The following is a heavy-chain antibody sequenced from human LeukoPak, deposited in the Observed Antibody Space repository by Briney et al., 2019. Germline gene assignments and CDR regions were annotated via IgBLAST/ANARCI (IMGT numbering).Heavy chain of an antibody. CDR1: GYTFTSYD. Sequence: ASVKVSCKASGYTFTSYDINWVRQATGQGLEWMGGMNPNSGNTGYAQKFQGRVTMTRNTSISTAYMELSSLRSEDTAVYYCARVPSSGSRYGPRFDYWGQGTLVTVSS. D-gene: IGHD5-18*01. V-gene: IGHV1-8*01. CDR3: ARVPSSGSRYGPRFDY. J-gene: IGHJ4*02. CDR2: MNPNSGNT.